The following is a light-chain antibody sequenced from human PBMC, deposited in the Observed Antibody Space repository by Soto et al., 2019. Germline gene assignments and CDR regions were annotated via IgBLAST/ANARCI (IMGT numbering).Light chain of an antibody. CDR1: QNINNW. V-gene: IGKV1-5*01. CDR3: QQYDGN. Sequence: DIQLTQSPSTLSASVGDRVTLTCRASQNINNWLAWYQQKPGKAPKVLIYDASSLESGVPSRFSGSGSGTEFTLTINSLQPDDFATYYCQQYDGNFGPGTKVYIK. CDR2: DAS. J-gene: IGKJ3*01.